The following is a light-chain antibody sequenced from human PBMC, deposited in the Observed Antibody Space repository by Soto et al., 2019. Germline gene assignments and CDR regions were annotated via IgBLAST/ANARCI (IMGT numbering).Light chain of an antibody. CDR1: QSVKSSY. Sequence: EIVLTQSPGTLSLSPGERATLPFRASQSVKSSYLAWYQHKPGQAPRLLIYGTSSRATGIPDRFSGSGSGTDFTLTISRLEPEDFAVYYCQQRSNWPRITFGQGTRLEIK. CDR2: GTS. CDR3: QQRSNWPRIT. V-gene: IGKV3D-20*02. J-gene: IGKJ5*01.